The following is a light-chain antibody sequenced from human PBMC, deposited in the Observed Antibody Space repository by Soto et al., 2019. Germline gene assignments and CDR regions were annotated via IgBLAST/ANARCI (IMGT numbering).Light chain of an antibody. Sequence: AIRMTQSPSSLSASTGDRVTITCRASQDIKTYLAWYQQIPGKAPNLLIYAASTLQSGVPSRFSGSGSGTDFTLTISRLQSEAFATYYCQQYYTYTLTFGGGTKVEI. V-gene: IGKV1-8*01. CDR3: QQYYTYTLT. CDR2: AAS. CDR1: QDIKTY. J-gene: IGKJ4*01.